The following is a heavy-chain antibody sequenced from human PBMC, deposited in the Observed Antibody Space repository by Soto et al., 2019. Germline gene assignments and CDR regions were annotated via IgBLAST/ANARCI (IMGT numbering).Heavy chain of an antibody. CDR2: IYNTGSI. V-gene: IGHV4-30-2*01. Sequence: QLQLQESGSGLVKPSQTLSLTCGVSGGSISSGDYSWNWIRQPPGKGLEWNGNIYNTGSIYYNPSLRRRVTISVDRSTNQFSRKLSSVTAADTAVYYCAREGKGWFGALSALDPWGQGTLVTVSS. CDR3: AREGKGWFGALSALDP. J-gene: IGHJ5*02. D-gene: IGHD3-10*01. CDR1: GGSISSGDYS.